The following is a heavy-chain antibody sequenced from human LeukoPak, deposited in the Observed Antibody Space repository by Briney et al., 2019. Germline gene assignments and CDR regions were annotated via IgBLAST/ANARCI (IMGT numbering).Heavy chain of an antibody. D-gene: IGHD6-13*01. Sequence: SVKGRFTISRDNSKNTLYLQMNSLRAEDTAVYYCAREGGIAAAANFDYWGQGTLVTVSS. V-gene: IGHV3-30*07. CDR3: AREGGIAAAANFDY. J-gene: IGHJ4*02.